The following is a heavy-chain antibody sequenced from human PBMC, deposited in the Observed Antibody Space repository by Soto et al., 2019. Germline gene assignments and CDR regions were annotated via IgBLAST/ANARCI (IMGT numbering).Heavy chain of an antibody. J-gene: IGHJ5*02. V-gene: IGHV5-51*01. Sequence: GESLKISCKGSGYSFTSYWIGWVRQMPGKGLEWMGIIYPGDSDTRYSPAFQGQVTISAGESISTAYLQWSSLKASDTAMYYCARSSTYCDYRFNWFDPWGQGTLVTVSS. CDR1: GYSFTSYW. CDR2: IYPGDSDT. CDR3: ARSSTYCDYRFNWFDP. D-gene: IGHD3-3*01.